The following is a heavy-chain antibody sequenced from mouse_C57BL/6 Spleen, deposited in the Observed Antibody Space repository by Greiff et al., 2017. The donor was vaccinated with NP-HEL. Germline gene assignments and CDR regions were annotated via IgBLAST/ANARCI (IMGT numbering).Heavy chain of an antibody. CDR3: ARRDWDEDGDYFDY. D-gene: IGHD4-1*01. Sequence: QVQLQQPGAELVRPGTSVKLSCKASGYTFTSYWMHWVKQRPGQGLEWIGVIDPSDSYTNYNQKFKGKATLTVDTSSSTAYMQLSSLTSEDSAVYYCARRDWDEDGDYFDYWGQGTTLTVSS. V-gene: IGHV1-59*01. CDR1: GYTFTSYW. CDR2: IDPSDSYT. J-gene: IGHJ2*01.